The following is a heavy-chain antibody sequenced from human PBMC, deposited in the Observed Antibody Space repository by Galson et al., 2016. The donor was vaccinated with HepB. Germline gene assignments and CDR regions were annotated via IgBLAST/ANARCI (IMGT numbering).Heavy chain of an antibody. CDR2: IYSGSST. V-gene: IGHV3-66*02. CDR3: ARAGRFRESSVYYGMDV. CDR1: GFIVSSNY. D-gene: IGHD3-10*01. Sequence: SLRLSCAASGFIVSSNYMSWVRQAPGKGLEWVSVIYSGSSTSYADSVKGRFTMSRDNSKNTLYLQMNSLRAEDTAVYYCARAGRFRESSVYYGMDVWGKGTTVTVSS. J-gene: IGHJ6*04.